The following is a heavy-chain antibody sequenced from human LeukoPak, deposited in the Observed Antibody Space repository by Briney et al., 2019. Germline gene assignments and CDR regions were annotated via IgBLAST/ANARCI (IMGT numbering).Heavy chain of an antibody. CDR1: GGTFSSYA. Sequence: SVKVSCKASGGTFSSYAISWVRQAPGQGLEWMGRIIPILGIANYAQKFQGRVTITADKSTSTAYMELSSLRSEDTAVYYCARGHCSGGSCDSGYWGQGTLVTVSS. CDR3: ARGHCSGGSCDSGY. D-gene: IGHD2-15*01. V-gene: IGHV1-69*04. CDR2: IIPILGIA. J-gene: IGHJ4*02.